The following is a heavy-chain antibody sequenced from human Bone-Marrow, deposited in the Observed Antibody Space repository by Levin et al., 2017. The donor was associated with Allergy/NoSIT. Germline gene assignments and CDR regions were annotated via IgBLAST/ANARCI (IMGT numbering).Heavy chain of an antibody. CDR2: IVVGSRTT. D-gene: IGHD3-10*01. J-gene: IGHJ4*02. CDR1: GFSFKTSA. Sequence: GASVKVSCKPSGFSFKTSAVQWVRQARGQRLEGIGWIVVGSRTTNYAQKFRERVTITTDMSTSTVYMEMRSLTSEDTAVYYCAADSTESAGGGDYWGQGTLVTVSS. CDR3: AADSTESAGGGDY. V-gene: IGHV1-58*01.